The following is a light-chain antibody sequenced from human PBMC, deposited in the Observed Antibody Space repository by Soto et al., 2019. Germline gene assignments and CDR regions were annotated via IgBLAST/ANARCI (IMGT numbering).Light chain of an antibody. Sequence: EIVLTQSQATLSLSPGERATLSCRARQSVTSNYLAWYQQKPGQAPRLLIYGASSRATAIPDRFSGSGSGTDFTLTISRLEPEDLAVYHCQQYGDSPQTFGQGTKVEIK. V-gene: IGKV3-20*01. CDR3: QQYGDSPQT. CDR2: GAS. J-gene: IGKJ1*01. CDR1: QSVTSNY.